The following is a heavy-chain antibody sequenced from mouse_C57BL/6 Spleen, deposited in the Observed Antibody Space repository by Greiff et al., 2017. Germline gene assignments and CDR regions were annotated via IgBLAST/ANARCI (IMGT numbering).Heavy chain of an antibody. Sequence: VQLQQSGPELVKPGASVKIPCKASGYTFTDYNMDWVKQSHGKSLEWIGDINPNNGGTIYNQKFKGKATLTVDKSSSTAYMELRSLTSEDTAVYYCARYWDRYFDVWGTGTTVTVSS. D-gene: IGHD4-1*01. CDR3: ARYWDRYFDV. CDR1: GYTFTDYN. V-gene: IGHV1-18*01. J-gene: IGHJ1*03. CDR2: INPNNGGT.